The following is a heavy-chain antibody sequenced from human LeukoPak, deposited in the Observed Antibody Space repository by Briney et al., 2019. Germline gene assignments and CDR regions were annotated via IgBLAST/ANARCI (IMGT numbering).Heavy chain of an antibody. D-gene: IGHD3-3*01. CDR1: DGSISSYY. J-gene: IGHJ5*02. V-gene: IGHV4-4*07. CDR2: IYTSGST. Sequence: SETLSLTCTVSDGSISSYYWSWIRQPAGKGLEWIGRIYTSGSTNYNPSLKSRVTMSVDTSKNQFSLKLSSVTAADTAVFYCARSFLEWNNWFDPWGQGTLVTVSS. CDR3: ARSFLEWNNWFDP.